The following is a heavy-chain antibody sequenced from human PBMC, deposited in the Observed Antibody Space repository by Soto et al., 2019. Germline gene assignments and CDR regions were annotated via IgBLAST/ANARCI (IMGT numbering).Heavy chain of an antibody. CDR3: ARETEYRGIAAAGAVDSEGYYGMDV. Sequence: GGSLRLSCAASGFTFSSYWMHWVRQAPGKGLVWVSRINSDGSSTSYADSVKGRFTNSRDNAKNTLYLQMNSLRAEDTAVYYCARETEYRGIAAAGAVDSEGYYGMDVWGQGTTVTVSS. J-gene: IGHJ6*02. CDR2: INSDGSST. CDR1: GFTFSSYW. V-gene: IGHV3-74*01. D-gene: IGHD6-13*01.